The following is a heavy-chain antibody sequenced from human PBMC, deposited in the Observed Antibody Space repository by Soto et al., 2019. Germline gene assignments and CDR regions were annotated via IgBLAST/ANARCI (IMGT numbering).Heavy chain of an antibody. CDR2: INPSGGST. J-gene: IGHJ5*02. Sequence: GASVKVSCKASGYTFTSYYMHWVRQAPGQGLEWMGIINPSGGSTSYAQKFQGRVTMTRDTSTSTVYMELSSLRSEDTAVYYCARARRLGIQGTRWFDPWGQGTLVTVSS. CDR1: GYTFTSYY. V-gene: IGHV1-46*01. D-gene: IGHD5-18*01. CDR3: ARARRLGIQGTRWFDP.